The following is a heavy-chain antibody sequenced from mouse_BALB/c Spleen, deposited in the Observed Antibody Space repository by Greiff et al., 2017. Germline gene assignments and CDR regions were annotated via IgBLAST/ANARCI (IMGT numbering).Heavy chain of an antibody. Sequence: EVQLVESGGGLVQPGGSLKLSCAASGFTFSSYTMSWVRQTPEKRLEWVAYISNGGGSTYYPDTVTGRFTISRDNAKNTLYLQMSSLKSEDTAMYYCARHDGSSPWFAYWGQGTLVTVSA. CDR3: ARHDGSSPWFAY. D-gene: IGHD1-1*01. CDR1: GFTFSSYT. CDR2: ISNGGGST. J-gene: IGHJ3*01. V-gene: IGHV5-12-2*01.